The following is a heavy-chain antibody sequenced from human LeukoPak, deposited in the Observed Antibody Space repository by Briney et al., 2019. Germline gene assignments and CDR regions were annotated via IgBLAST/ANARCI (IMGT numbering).Heavy chain of an antibody. CDR2: VYPGDSNT. CDR3: VRTPTCSSGSCYPNWFDS. D-gene: IGHD2-15*01. V-gene: IGHV5-51*01. CDR1: GYSFTSYW. Sequence: GESLKISCKGSGYSFTSYWIAWVRQMPGKGLEWMAIVYPGDSNTKYSPSFQDQVTISADKSITTAYLQWSRLKASDTAMYYCVRTPTCSSGSCYPNWFDSWGQGTLVTVSS. J-gene: IGHJ5*01.